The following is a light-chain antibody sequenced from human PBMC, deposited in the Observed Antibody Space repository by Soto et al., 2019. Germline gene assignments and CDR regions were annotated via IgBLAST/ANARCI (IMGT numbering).Light chain of an antibody. CDR2: VAS. J-gene: IGKJ1*01. CDR1: QSFSNN. Sequence: IVMTQSPATLSVSPGERATLSCTASQSFSNNLAWYQQKPVQVPRLLISVASSRATGIPARFSGSESGTDFTPAISALQSEAFAESYCQPYYYWPGTFGQGTMVYIK. V-gene: IGKV3-15*01. CDR3: QPYYYWPGT.